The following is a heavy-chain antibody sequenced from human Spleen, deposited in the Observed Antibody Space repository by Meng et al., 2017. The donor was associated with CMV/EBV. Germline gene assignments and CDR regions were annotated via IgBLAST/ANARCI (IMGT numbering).Heavy chain of an antibody. CDR1: FTGYF. J-gene: IGHJ4*02. V-gene: IGHV1-2*02. CDR2: IHPNGGGT. CDR3: ARAYYCTTTNCYRGQSFDY. Sequence: FTGYFMHWVRQAPGQGLEWMGWIHPNGGGTNYAQKFQGRVPMTSDTSFTTAYMELSRLRSDDTAVYYCARAYYCTTTNCYRGQSFDYWGQGTLVTVSS. D-gene: IGHD2-2*01.